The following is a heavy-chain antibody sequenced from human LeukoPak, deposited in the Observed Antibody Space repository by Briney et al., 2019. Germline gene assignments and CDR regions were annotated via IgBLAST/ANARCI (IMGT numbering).Heavy chain of an antibody. CDR3: ARDDGHYGRTFDI. D-gene: IGHD4-17*01. Sequence: ASVKVSCKASGYTFTGYYMHWVRQAPGQGLEWMGWINPNSGGTNYAQKFQGGVTVTRDTSISTAYMELSRLRSDDTAVYYCARDDGHYGRTFDIWGQGTMVTVSS. J-gene: IGHJ3*02. CDR2: INPNSGGT. V-gene: IGHV1-2*02. CDR1: GYTFTGYY.